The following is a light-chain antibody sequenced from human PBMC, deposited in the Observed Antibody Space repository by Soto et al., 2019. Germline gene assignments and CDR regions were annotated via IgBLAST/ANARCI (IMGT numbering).Light chain of an antibody. Sequence: QSVLTQSPSASASLGASVKLTCTLSSGHSSYAIAWHQQQPEKGPRYLMKLNSDGSHSKGDGIPDRFSGSSSGAERYLTISSLQSEDEADYYCQTWVTGIYVFGTGTKLNVL. CDR1: SGHSSYA. V-gene: IGLV4-69*01. J-gene: IGLJ1*01. CDR3: QTWVTGIYV. CDR2: LNSDGSH.